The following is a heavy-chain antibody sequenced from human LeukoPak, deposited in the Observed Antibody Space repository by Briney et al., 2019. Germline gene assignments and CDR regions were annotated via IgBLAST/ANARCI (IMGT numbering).Heavy chain of an antibody. CDR2: IYYSGYT. J-gene: IGHJ4*02. D-gene: IGHD6-19*01. V-gene: IGHV4-59*08. CDR3: ERCSGWSQFDY. CDR1: GSSINSYY. Sequence: SETLSLTCTVSGSSINSYYWGWIRQPPGKGLEWIGYIYYSGYTNYNPSLKSRVTISVDMSKNQFSLKLTSVTAADTAVYYCERCSGWSQFDYWGQGTLVTVSS.